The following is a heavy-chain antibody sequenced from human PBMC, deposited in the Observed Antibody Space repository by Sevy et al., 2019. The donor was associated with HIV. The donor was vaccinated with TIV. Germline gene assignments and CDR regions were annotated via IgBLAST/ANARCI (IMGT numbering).Heavy chain of an antibody. J-gene: IGHJ4*02. CDR2: ISYDGSKI. CDR3: AVWPGGQTGHYVKIDS. V-gene: IGHV3-30*04. Sequence: GGSLRLSCAASGFTFSTYAIHWVRQAPGKGLEWVAHISYDGSKIFYIDSVKGRFTVSRDNSRNALDLQMNSLRPEDTAVYYCAVWPGGQTGHYVKIDSWGQGTLVTASS. CDR1: GFTFSTYA. D-gene: IGHD3-9*01.